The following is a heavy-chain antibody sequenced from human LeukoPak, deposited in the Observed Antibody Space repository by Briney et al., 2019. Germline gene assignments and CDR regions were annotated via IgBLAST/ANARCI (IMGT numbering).Heavy chain of an antibody. CDR2: INPNSGGT. Sequence: ASVKVSCKASGYTFTGDYMHWVRQAPGQGLEWMGWINPNSGGTNYAQRFQGRVTMTRDTSISTAYMELSRLRSDDTAVYYCARSYGSGSSYFDYWGQGTLVTVSS. CDR3: ARSYGSGSSYFDY. CDR1: GYTFTGDY. D-gene: IGHD3-10*01. J-gene: IGHJ4*02. V-gene: IGHV1-2*02.